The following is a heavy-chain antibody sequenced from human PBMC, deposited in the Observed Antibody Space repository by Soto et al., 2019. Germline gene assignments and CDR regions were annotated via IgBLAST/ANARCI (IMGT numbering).Heavy chain of an antibody. CDR1: GGSISSSNW. CDR3: ARGGVTIFGVSYYFQH. CDR2: IYHSGST. D-gene: IGHD3-3*01. Sequence: SETLSLTCAVSGGSISSSNWCSWVRQPPGKGLEWIGEIYHSGSTNYNPSLKSRVTISVDKSKNQFSLKLSSVTAADTAVYYCARGGVTIFGVSYYFQHWGQGTLVTVS. J-gene: IGHJ1*01. V-gene: IGHV4-4*02.